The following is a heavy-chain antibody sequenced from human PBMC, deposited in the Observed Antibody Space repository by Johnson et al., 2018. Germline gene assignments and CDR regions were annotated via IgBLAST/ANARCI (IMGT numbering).Heavy chain of an antibody. CDR1: GGTFSSYT. CDR3: ARRKLGELSSFYYYYYMDV. CDR2: IIPILGIA. D-gene: IGHD3-16*02. V-gene: IGHV1-69*02. J-gene: IGHJ6*03. Sequence: QVQLVQSGAEVKKPGSSVKVSCKASGGTFSSYTISWVRQAPGQGLEWMGRIIPILGIANYAQKFQGRVTITADKSTSTAYMELSSLRSEDPAVYYCARRKLGELSSFYYYYYMDVWGKGTTVTVSS.